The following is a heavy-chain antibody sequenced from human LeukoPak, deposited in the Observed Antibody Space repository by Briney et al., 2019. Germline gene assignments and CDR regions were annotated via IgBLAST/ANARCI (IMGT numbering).Heavy chain of an antibody. D-gene: IGHD3-22*01. Sequence: ASVKVSCKXSGYTFTSYGISWVRQAPGQGLERMGWISAYNGNTNYAQKLQGRVTMTTDTSTSTAYMELRSLRSDDTAVYYCAREFYDSSGAFWFDPWGQGTLVTVSS. CDR2: ISAYNGNT. CDR1: GYTFTSYG. J-gene: IGHJ5*02. CDR3: AREFYDSSGAFWFDP. V-gene: IGHV1-18*01.